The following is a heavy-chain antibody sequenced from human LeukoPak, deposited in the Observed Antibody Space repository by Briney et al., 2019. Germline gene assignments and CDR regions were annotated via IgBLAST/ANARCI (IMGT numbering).Heavy chain of an antibody. J-gene: IGHJ4*02. CDR2: IYYSKNT. D-gene: IGHD3-22*01. CDR3: AKGEGSGYPYYFDY. Sequence: SETLSLTCTVSGGSISSSSAYWGWIRQPPGKGLEWIGSIYYSKNTYYNPSLKSRVTISVDTSKNQFSLKLRSVTAADTAVYYCAKGEGSGYPYYFDYWGQGTLVTVSS. V-gene: IGHV4-39*07. CDR1: GGSISSSSAY.